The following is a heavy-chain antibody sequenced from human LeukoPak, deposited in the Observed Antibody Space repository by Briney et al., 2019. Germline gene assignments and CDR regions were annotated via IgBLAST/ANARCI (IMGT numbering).Heavy chain of an antibody. V-gene: IGHV4-34*01. CDR2: VYYSGST. CDR3: ARVGYDYVWGSYRPYYFDY. J-gene: IGHJ4*02. D-gene: IGHD3-16*02. Sequence: PSETLSLTCAVYGGSFSGYYWSWIRQPPGKGLEWIGSVYYSGSTYYNPSLKSRVTMSVDTSKNQFSLKLSSVTAADTAVYYCARVGYDYVWGSYRPYYFDYWGQGTLVTVSS. CDR1: GGSFSGYY.